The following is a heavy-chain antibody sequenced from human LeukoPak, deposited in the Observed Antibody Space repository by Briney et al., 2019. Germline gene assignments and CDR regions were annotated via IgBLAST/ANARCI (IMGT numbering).Heavy chain of an antibody. CDR2: IKKDGSGI. Sequence: GGSLRLSCAVSGFPFSNSWMYWVRQAPGKGLEGVANIKKDGSGISYVESVKGRFIISRDNSRNSLCLQMNSLKAEDTAVYFCAGGNAMDVWGKGTAVTVYS. V-gene: IGHV3-7*03. CDR3: AGGNAMDV. CDR1: GFPFSNSW. J-gene: IGHJ6*04.